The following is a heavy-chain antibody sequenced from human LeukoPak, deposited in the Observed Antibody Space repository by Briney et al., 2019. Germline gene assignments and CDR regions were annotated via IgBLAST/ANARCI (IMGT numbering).Heavy chain of an antibody. Sequence: GGSLRLSCAASGFTFSGYAMSWVRQAPGKGLEWVSGISGSGPYTFYTDSVKGRFTISRDSSKNTLYLQMNSLRAEDTALYYCAKHGYCSGISCFFDFWGQGTLVTVSS. CDR2: ISGSGPYT. CDR3: AKHGYCSGISCFFDF. V-gene: IGHV3-23*01. D-gene: IGHD2-2*03. J-gene: IGHJ4*02. CDR1: GFTFSGYA.